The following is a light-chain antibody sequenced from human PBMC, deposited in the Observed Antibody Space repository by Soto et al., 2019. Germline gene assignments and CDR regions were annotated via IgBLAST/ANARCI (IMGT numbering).Light chain of an antibody. Sequence: VSGKDVATGGRRASQSVSSNLAWDQQKPGKAHRLLIYGASTRATGIPARFSGSGSGTEFTLTFSGLQFVDFAVYYCQQYYNCARTFAGGTKVDIK. V-gene: IGKV3-15*01. CDR1: QSVSSN. CDR2: GAS. CDR3: QQYYNCART. J-gene: IGKJ4*02.